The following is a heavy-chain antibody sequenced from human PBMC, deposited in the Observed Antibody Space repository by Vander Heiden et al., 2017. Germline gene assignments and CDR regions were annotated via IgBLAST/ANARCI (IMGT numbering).Heavy chain of an antibody. V-gene: IGHV1-2*04. J-gene: IGHJ4*02. D-gene: IGHD6-19*01. CDR1: GYTFTGYY. Sequence: QVQLVQSGAEVKKPGASVKVSCTASGYTFTGYYMHWVRQAPGQGLEWMGWINPNTGGTKYAQKFQGWVTMTRDTSISTAYMELRSDDTAVYYCARDLSAVARFDYWGQGTLVTVSS. CDR2: INPNTGGT. CDR3: ARDLSAVARFDY.